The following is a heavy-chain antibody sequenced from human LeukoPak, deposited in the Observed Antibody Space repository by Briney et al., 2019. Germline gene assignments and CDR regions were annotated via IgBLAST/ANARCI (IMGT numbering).Heavy chain of an antibody. Sequence: SETLSLTCTVSGGSISSYYWSWIRQPAGKGLEWIGRIYTSGSTNYNPSLKSRVTMSVDTPKNQFSLKLSSVTAADTAVYYCAREPGYDILTGYYSDPWGQGTLVTVSS. V-gene: IGHV4-4*07. CDR2: IYTSGST. CDR1: GGSISSYY. CDR3: AREPGYDILTGYYSDP. J-gene: IGHJ5*02. D-gene: IGHD3-9*01.